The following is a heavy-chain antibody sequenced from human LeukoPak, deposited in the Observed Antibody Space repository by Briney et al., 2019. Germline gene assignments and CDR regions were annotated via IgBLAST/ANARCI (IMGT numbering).Heavy chain of an antibody. Sequence: GGSLRLSCAASGFTFSGSAMHWVRQASGKGLEWVGRIRSKANSYATAYAASAKGRFTISRDDSKNTAYLQMNSLKTEDTAVYYCTRSPEHYYYYYYMDVWGKGTTVTVSS. CDR1: GFTFSGSA. CDR2: IRSKANSYAT. V-gene: IGHV3-73*01. J-gene: IGHJ6*03. CDR3: TRSPEHYYYYYYMDV.